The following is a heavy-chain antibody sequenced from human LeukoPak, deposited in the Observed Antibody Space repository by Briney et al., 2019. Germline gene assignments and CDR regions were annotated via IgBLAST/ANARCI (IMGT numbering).Heavy chain of an antibody. CDR3: ARQRVVATTPLDYFDY. V-gene: IGHV1-69*05. CDR2: IIPIFTTV. CDR1: GGTFSTYV. Sequence: SVKVSCKASGGTFSTYVISWVRQAPGQGLEWMGSIIPIFTTVDYSQKFQGRLTITTDESTSTAYMELSSLRSEDTAMYYCARQRVVATTPLDYFDYWGQGTLVTVSS. J-gene: IGHJ4*02. D-gene: IGHD2-15*01.